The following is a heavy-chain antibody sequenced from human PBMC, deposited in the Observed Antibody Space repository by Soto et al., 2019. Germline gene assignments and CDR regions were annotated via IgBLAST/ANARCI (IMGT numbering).Heavy chain of an antibody. D-gene: IGHD6-19*01. CDR2: IYYSGST. CDR1: GGSISSSIYY. CDR3: ARNLLAVAGYYFDY. V-gene: IGHV4-39*01. J-gene: IGHJ4*02. Sequence: PSETLSLTCTVSGGSISSSIYYWGWIRQPPGKGPEWIGTIYYSGSTYYNPSLKSRVTISVDTSKNQFSLKLSSVTAADTAVYHCARNLLAVAGYYFDYWGQGALVTVSS.